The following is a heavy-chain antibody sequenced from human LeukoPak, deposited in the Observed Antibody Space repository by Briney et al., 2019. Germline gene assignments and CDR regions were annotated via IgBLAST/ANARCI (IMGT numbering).Heavy chain of an antibody. V-gene: IGHV1-2*04. J-gene: IGHJ4*02. CDR2: INPNSGGT. D-gene: IGHD6-19*01. CDR1: GYTFTGYY. CDR3: ASLSSSGWSYFGY. Sequence: ASVKVSCKASGYTFTGYYMHWVRQAPGQGLEWMGWINPNSGGTNYAQKFQGWVTMTRDTSISTAYMELSRLRSDDTAVYYCASLSSSGWSYFGYWGQGTLVTVSS.